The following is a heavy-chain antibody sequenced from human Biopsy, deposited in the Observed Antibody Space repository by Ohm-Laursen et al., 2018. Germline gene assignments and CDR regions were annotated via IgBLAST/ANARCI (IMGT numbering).Heavy chain of an antibody. CDR3: ATKLTGYFHH. D-gene: IGHD3-9*01. V-gene: IGHV1-69*06. J-gene: IGHJ1*01. Sequence: SSVKVSCKAPGGTFSNYGVNWVRQAPGQGLEWLGGNIPILGTGNYAQKFQDRVTVAADTSTSTATMELRSLRSDDTAVYYCATKLTGYFHHWGQGALVSVSS. CDR2: NIPILGTG. CDR1: GGTFSNYG.